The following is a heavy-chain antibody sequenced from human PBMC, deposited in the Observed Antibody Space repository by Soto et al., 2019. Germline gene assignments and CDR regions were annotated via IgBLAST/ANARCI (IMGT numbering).Heavy chain of an antibody. CDR1: GFTFINAW. CDR3: TTDPGDYEDF. CDR2: IKSITDGGEA. D-gene: IGHD4-17*01. J-gene: IGHJ4*02. V-gene: IGHV3-15*01. Sequence: GGSLRLSCEGSGFTFINAWMSWVRQAPGKGLEWVGRIKSITDGGEADYAAPVRGRFSISRDDSKNTLYLQMNSLKIEDSALYYCTTDPGDYEDFWGQGTLVTVSS.